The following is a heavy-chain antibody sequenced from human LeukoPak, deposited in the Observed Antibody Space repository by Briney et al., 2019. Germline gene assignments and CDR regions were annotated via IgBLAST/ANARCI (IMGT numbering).Heavy chain of an antibody. Sequence: GGSLRLSCAASGFTFDDYGMSWVRQAPGKGLEWVSGINWNGGSTGYADSVKGRFTISRDNAKNSLYLQMNSLRAEDTAVYYCAKPRDIVVVVAAVDYWGQGTLVTVSS. CDR2: INWNGGST. CDR1: GFTFDDYG. D-gene: IGHD2-15*01. J-gene: IGHJ4*02. CDR3: AKPRDIVVVVAAVDY. V-gene: IGHV3-20*04.